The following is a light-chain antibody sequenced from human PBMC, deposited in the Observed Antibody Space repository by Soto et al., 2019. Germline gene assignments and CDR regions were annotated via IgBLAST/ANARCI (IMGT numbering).Light chain of an antibody. V-gene: IGLV2-14*01. CDR3: SSYTSSSTLVV. CDR2: EVN. J-gene: IGLJ2*01. Sequence: QSVLTQPASVSGSPGQSITISCTGTSSDVGGYNYVSWYQQHPRKAPKLMIYEVNNRPSGVSNRFSGSKSGNTASLTISGLQAEDEADYYCSSYTSSSTLVVFGGGTKLTVL. CDR1: SSDVGGYNY.